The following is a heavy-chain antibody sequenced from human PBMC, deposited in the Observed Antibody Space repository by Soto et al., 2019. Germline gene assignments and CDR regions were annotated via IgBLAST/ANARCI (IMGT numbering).Heavy chain of an antibody. CDR3: TTAPGGYCSNGVCYPFDY. CDR1: GFTFSDAW. CDR2: IKSETDGGAA. Sequence: GGSLRLSCAASGFTFSDAWMSWVRQAPGKGLEWVGRIKSETDGGAADYGAPVKGRFTISRDDSKTTLYLKMDSLRTEDTAVYYCTTAPGGYCSNGVCYPFDYWGQGTLVTVSS. V-gene: IGHV3-15*01. J-gene: IGHJ4*02. D-gene: IGHD2-8*01.